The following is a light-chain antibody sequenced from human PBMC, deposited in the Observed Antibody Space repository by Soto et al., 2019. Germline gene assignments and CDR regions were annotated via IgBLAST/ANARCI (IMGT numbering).Light chain of an antibody. V-gene: IGLV4-60*02. Sequence: QPALTQSSSASASLGSSVKLTCTLSSGHSSYIIAWHQQQPGKAPRYLMKLEGSGIYNKGSGVPDRFSGSSSGADRYLTISNLQFEDEADYYCETWDFNTRVFGGGTKVTVL. CDR3: ETWDFNTRV. CDR1: SGHSSYI. CDR2: LEGSGIY. J-gene: IGLJ3*02.